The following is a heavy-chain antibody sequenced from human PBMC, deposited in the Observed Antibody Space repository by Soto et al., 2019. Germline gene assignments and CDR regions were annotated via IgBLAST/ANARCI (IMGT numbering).Heavy chain of an antibody. V-gene: IGHV4-59*01. CDR2: IYYSGST. Sequence: QVQLQESGPGLVKPSETLSLTCTVSGGSISSYYWSWIRQPPGKGLEWIGYIYYSGSTNYNPSLKSRVTISVDTSKNQFSLKLSSVTAADTAVYYCASSIAAAGKPTNWFDPWGQGTLVTVSS. D-gene: IGHD6-13*01. CDR1: GGSISSYY. CDR3: ASSIAAAGKPTNWFDP. J-gene: IGHJ5*02.